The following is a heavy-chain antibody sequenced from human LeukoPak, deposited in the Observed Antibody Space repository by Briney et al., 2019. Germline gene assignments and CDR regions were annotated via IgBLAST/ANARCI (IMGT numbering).Heavy chain of an antibody. CDR3: ARAPRAIQLWLQLSYFVY. V-gene: IGHV4-30-4*02. Sequence: SDTLSLTCTVSRGSLSSGDYYWRWIRPPPGKGLEWVGYIYYSGSTYYNPSLKSRVTISVDTSNNQFSLKLSSVTGADRAVYYCARAPRAIQLWLQLSYFVYWGQGTRVTVSS. CDR2: IYYSGST. D-gene: IGHD5-18*01. J-gene: IGHJ4*03. CDR1: RGSLSSGDYY.